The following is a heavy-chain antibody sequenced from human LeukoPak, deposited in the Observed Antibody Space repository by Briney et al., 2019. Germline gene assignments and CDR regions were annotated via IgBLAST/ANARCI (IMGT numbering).Heavy chain of an antibody. CDR2: IYYSGST. V-gene: IGHV4-31*03. CDR1: GGSISSGGYY. J-gene: IGHJ6*02. Sequence: SETLSLTCTVSGGSISSGGYYWSWIRQHPGKGLEWIGYIYYSGSTYYNPSLKSRVTISVDTSKNQFSLKLSSVTAADTAVYYCARVRLYGMDVWGQGTTVTVSS. CDR3: ARVRLYGMDV.